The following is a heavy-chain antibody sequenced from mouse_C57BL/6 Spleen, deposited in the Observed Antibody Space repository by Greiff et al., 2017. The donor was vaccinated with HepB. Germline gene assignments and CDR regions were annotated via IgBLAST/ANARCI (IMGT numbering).Heavy chain of an antibody. Sequence: QVQLQQPGAELVRPGSSVKLSCKASGYTFTSYWMDWVKQRPGQGLEWIGNIYPSDSETHYNQKFKDKATLTVDKSSSTAYMQLSSLTSEDSAVYYCARQESNLYFDYWGQGTTLTVSS. J-gene: IGHJ2*01. D-gene: IGHD2-5*01. V-gene: IGHV1-61*01. CDR2: IYPSDSET. CDR3: ARQESNLYFDY. CDR1: GYTFTSYW.